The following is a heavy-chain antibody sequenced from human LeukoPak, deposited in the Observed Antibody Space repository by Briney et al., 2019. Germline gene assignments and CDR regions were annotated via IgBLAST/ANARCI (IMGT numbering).Heavy chain of an antibody. Sequence: GGSLRLSSATSVFTFSMTWMYWGRQAPGKSLERVANIKEDGSETHYVDSAKGRFTISRDNAKNSLFLQVDNLRVEDTAIYYCSRSLNFWGQGTLVTVSP. J-gene: IGHJ4*02. CDR2: IKEDGSET. CDR1: VFTFSMTW. CDR3: SRSLNF. V-gene: IGHV3-7*01.